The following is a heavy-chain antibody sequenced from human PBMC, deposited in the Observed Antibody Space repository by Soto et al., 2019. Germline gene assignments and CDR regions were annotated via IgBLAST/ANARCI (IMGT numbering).Heavy chain of an antibody. CDR1: GGTFSSYA. CDR2: IIPISDTT. D-gene: IGHD2-2*01. CDR3: ARSQGSSTSLEIYYYSYSGMDV. V-gene: IGHV1-69*01. J-gene: IGHJ6*02. Sequence: QVQLVQSGAEVKKPGSSVKVSCKASGGTFSSYAISWVRQAPGQGLEWMGGIIPISDTTNHAQKFQGRVTTTADESTSTAYMELSRLRSEDTAVYYCARSQGSSTSLEIYYYSYSGMDVWGQGTTVTVSS.